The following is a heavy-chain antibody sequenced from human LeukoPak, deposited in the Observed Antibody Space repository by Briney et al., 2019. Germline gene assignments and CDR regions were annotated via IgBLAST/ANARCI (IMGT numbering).Heavy chain of an antibody. Sequence: SETLSLTCTVSGGSITSYYWNWIRQPAGKGLEWIGRIYTSGSTNYNPSLKSRVTMSVDTSKNQFSLKLSSVTAADTAVYYCARDRTTVTTVAYYYYMDVWGKGTTVTVSS. V-gene: IGHV4-4*07. CDR3: ARDRTTVTTVAYYYYMDV. CDR1: GGSITSYY. D-gene: IGHD4-11*01. J-gene: IGHJ6*03. CDR2: IYTSGST.